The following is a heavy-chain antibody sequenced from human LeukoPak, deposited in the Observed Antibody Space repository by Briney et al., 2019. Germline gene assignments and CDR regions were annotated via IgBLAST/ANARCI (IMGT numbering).Heavy chain of an antibody. CDR2: ISSSSSYI. J-gene: IGHJ4*02. CDR1: GFTFSSYS. D-gene: IGHD6-13*01. V-gene: IGHV3-21*01. Sequence: GGSLRLSCAASGFTFSSYSMNWVRQAPGKGLEWVSSISSSSSYIYYADSVKGRFTISRDNAKNSLYLQMNSLRAEDTAVYYGARDRGSSLYYFDYWGQGTLVTVSS. CDR3: ARDRGSSLYYFDY.